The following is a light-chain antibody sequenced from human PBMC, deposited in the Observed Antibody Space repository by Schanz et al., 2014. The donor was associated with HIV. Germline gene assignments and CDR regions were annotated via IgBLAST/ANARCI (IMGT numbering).Light chain of an antibody. CDR2: DAS. CDR1: QSIKKN. V-gene: IGKV3-20*01. CDR3: QQYGSSPRT. Sequence: EIVMTQSPATLSVSPGERATLSCRASQSIKKNLAWYQQKPGQPPRLLIYDASSRATGIPDRFSGSGSGTDFTLTISRLEPDDFAVYYCQQYGSSPRTFGQGTKVEIK. J-gene: IGKJ1*01.